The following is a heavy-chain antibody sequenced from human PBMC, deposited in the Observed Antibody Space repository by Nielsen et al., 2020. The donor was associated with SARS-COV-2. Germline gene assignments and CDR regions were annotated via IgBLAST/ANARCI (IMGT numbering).Heavy chain of an antibody. Sequence: LKISCAASGFTFNNYHMSWVRQAPEKGLEWVSSISGGDDSTYYADSVKGRFTISRDNSKNTLYLQMNSLRAEDTAVYYCAKHRWGHFYDSIDYWGQGNLVTVSS. D-gene: IGHD3-22*01. J-gene: IGHJ4*02. V-gene: IGHV3-23*01. CDR2: ISGGDDST. CDR3: AKHRWGHFYDSIDY. CDR1: GFTFNNYH.